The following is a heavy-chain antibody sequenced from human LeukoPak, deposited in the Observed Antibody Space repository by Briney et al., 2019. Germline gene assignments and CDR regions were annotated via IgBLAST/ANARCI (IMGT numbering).Heavy chain of an antibody. CDR2: INHSGST. Sequence: PSETLSLTCAVYGGSFSGYYWSWIRQPPGKGLEWIGEINHSGSTNYNPSLKSRVTISVDTSKNQFSLKLSSVTAADTAVYYCAREGTTVTTSFASRGQGTLVTVSS. J-gene: IGHJ4*02. V-gene: IGHV4-34*01. CDR1: GGSFSGYY. CDR3: AREGTTVTTSFAS. D-gene: IGHD4-17*01.